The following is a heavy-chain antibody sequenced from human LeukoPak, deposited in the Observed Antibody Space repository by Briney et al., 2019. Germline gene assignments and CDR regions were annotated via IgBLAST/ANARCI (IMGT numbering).Heavy chain of an antibody. D-gene: IGHD2-15*01. Sequence: GGSLRLSCAASGFSFSAYWMTWVRQAPGTGLEWVANINPAGSETYYVDPVKGRFSISRDNAKNLVYLQMISLRAEDTAVYHCARFGYVAAVDVWGQGTPVTVSS. CDR1: GFSFSAYW. J-gene: IGHJ4*02. V-gene: IGHV3-7*01. CDR3: ARFGYVAAVDV. CDR2: INPAGSET.